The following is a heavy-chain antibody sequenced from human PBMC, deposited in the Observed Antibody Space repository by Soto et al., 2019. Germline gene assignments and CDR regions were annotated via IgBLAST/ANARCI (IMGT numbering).Heavy chain of an antibody. Sequence: SETLSLTCAVYGGSFSGYYWSWIRQPPGKGLEWIGEIYHSGSTNYNPSLKSRVTISVDKSNXXXXXXXXXXXXXXXXXYYCARGNIIGISVPRGVLFDPWGQGTLVTVSS. J-gene: IGHJ5*02. CDR2: IYHSGST. CDR3: ARGNIIGISVPRGVLFDP. D-gene: IGHD3-10*01. V-gene: IGHV4-34*01. CDR1: GGSFSGYY.